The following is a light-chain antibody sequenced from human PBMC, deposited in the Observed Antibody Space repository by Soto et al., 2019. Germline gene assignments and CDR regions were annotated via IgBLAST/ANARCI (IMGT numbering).Light chain of an antibody. CDR3: QQYDKWPT. J-gene: IGKJ1*01. CDR2: GAS. Sequence: ERVMTKSPATLPLSQGERAKLSCRASQSISSKLVWYQQKAGQGPRLLIYGASTRATGIPARFSGSGSGTEFTLTISSLQSEDFAVYYCQQYDKWPTFGQGTKVDI. CDR1: QSISSK. V-gene: IGKV3-15*01.